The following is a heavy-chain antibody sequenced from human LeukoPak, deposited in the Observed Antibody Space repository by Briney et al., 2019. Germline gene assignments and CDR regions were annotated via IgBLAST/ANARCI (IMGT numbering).Heavy chain of an antibody. D-gene: IGHD1-26*01. J-gene: IGHJ6*02. CDR1: GYNFNADG. Sequence: ASVKVSCKASGYNFNADGLSWVRQAPGQGLERMGWISAYKGNTNYAQKLQGRVTMTTDTTTRTDYLDLRSLKSDATAVYYCARSSSAVEHYSYYVMDVWGQGTTVTVSS. CDR2: ISAYKGNT. V-gene: IGHV1-18*01. CDR3: ARSSSAVEHYSYYVMDV.